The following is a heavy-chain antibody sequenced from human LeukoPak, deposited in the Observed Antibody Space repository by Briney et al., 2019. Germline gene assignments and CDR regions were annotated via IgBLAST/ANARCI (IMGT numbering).Heavy chain of an antibody. D-gene: IGHD1-26*01. CDR3: ARAVGWELYHFDY. CDR2: FIPIFAMT. J-gene: IGHJ4*02. V-gene: IGHV1-69*01. CDR1: GGTFNSHT. Sequence: SVKVSCKASGGTFNSHTITWVRQAPGQGLEWMGAFIPIFAMTNYAQNFQGRVTITADESTSTAYMELSSLRSEDTAVYYCARAVGWELYHFDYWGQGTLVTVSS.